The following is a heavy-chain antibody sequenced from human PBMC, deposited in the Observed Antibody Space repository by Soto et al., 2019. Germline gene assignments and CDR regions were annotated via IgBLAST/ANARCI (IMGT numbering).Heavy chain of an antibody. CDR2: IKQDGSEK. Sequence: EVQLVESGGGLVQPGGSLRLSCAASGFTFSSYWMSWVRQAPGKGLEWVANIKQDGSEKYYVDSVKGRFTISRDNAKNSLYLEMNSLRAEDTGVYYCARDVYCSSTSCYMAHDYYYYYMDVWGKGTTVTVSS. D-gene: IGHD2-2*02. V-gene: IGHV3-7*01. CDR1: GFTFSSYW. J-gene: IGHJ6*03. CDR3: ARDVYCSSTSCYMAHDYYYYYMDV.